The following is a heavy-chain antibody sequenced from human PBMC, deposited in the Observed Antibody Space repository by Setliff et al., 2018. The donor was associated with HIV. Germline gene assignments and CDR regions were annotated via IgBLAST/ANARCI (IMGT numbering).Heavy chain of an antibody. V-gene: IGHV1-18*04. J-gene: IGHJ4*02. Sequence: ASVKVSCKASGYTFPNYGITWVRQAPGQGLEWMGWISAYNGNTKYAQRIQGRVTMTTDTFTSTAYMELRSLRSGDTAVYYCARVTRFLESFSTKNYFDYWGQGTLVTV. CDR2: ISAYNGNT. D-gene: IGHD3-3*01. CDR3: ARVTRFLESFSTKNYFDY. CDR1: GYTFPNYG.